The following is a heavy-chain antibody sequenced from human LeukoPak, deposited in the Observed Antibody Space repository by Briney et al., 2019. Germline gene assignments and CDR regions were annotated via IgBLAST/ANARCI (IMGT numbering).Heavy chain of an antibody. Sequence: GGSLRLSCAASGFTFSSYWMHWVRQAPGEGLVWVSRINSDGSSTSYADSVKGRFTISRDNAKNTLYLQMNSLRAEDTAVYYCAREFRDYYDSSGYYPLGNDAFDIWGQGTMVTVSS. D-gene: IGHD3-22*01. J-gene: IGHJ3*02. CDR2: INSDGSST. CDR1: GFTFSSYW. CDR3: AREFRDYYDSSGYYPLGNDAFDI. V-gene: IGHV3-74*01.